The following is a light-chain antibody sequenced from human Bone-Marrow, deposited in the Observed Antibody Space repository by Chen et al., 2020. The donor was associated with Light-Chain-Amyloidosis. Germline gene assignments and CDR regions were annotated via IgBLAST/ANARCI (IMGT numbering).Light chain of an antibody. CDR3: SSYTDTSALAL. V-gene: IGLV2-14*01. J-gene: IGLJ3*02. CDR2: DVS. CDR1: SSDVGGYNY. Sequence: QSVLTQPASVSGSPGQSITIPCTGTSSDVGGYNYVSWYQQHPGKAPQLMIYDVSYRPSGVSSRFSGSKSGNTASLTISGLQTEDEADYYCSSYTDTSALALFGGGTKLTVL.